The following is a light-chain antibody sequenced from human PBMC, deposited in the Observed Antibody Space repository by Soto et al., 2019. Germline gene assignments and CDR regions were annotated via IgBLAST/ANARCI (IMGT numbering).Light chain of an antibody. Sequence: EIVLTQSPATLSLSPGERATLSCRASQSVSSYLAWYQQKPGQAPRLLIYDASNRATGIPARFSGSGCGPDFTLIISSVEPEDFAVYYCQQRSDWPPYTFGQGTKLEIK. CDR2: DAS. J-gene: IGKJ2*01. CDR3: QQRSDWPPYT. V-gene: IGKV3-11*01. CDR1: QSVSSY.